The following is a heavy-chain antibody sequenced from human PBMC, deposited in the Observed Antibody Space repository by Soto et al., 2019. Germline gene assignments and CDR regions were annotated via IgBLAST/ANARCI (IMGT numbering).Heavy chain of an antibody. Sequence: EVQLVESGGGLVQPGGSLRLSCSASGFTFSSYAMHWVRPAPGKGLEYVSAISSNGGSTYYADSVKGRFTISRDNSKNTLYLQMSSLRAEDTAVYYCVKDSYARPTDFDYWGQGTLVTVAS. J-gene: IGHJ4*02. CDR2: ISSNGGST. CDR1: GFTFSSYA. V-gene: IGHV3-64D*06. CDR3: VKDSYARPTDFDY. D-gene: IGHD2-2*01.